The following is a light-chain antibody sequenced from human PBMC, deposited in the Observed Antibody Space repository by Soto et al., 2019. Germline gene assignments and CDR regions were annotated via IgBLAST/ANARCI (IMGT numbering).Light chain of an antibody. CDR1: QTVAKNY. CDR2: DAS. J-gene: IGKJ4*01. V-gene: IGKV3-20*01. Sequence: EIVLTQSPGTLSLSPGERATLSCRASQTVAKNYLAWYQQQPGQAPRLLIYDASTRATGIPDRFTGSGSATDFTLTINRLDPEDFAVYYCQQYASAPLTFGGGTKVEIK. CDR3: QQYASAPLT.